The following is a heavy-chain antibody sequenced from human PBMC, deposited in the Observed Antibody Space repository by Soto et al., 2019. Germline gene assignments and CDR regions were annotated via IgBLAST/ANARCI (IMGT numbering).Heavy chain of an antibody. Sequence: PSETLSLTCTVSGGSISSYYWSWIRQPPGKGLEWIGYIYYSGSTNYNPSLKSRVTISVDTSKNQFSLKLSSVTAADTAVYYCARALENCSGGSCYLWFDPWGQGTLVTVS. CDR2: IYYSGST. D-gene: IGHD2-15*01. V-gene: IGHV4-59*01. CDR3: ARALENCSGGSCYLWFDP. J-gene: IGHJ5*02. CDR1: GGSISSYY.